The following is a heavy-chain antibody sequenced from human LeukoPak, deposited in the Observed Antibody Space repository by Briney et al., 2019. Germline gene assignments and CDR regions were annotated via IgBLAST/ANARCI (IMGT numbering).Heavy chain of an antibody. CDR2: IYYIRST. Sequence: SETLSLTCTVCVGSIRSYYWSWIRQPPRKELAWIGYIYYIRSTNYNHSLKSRVTISVDTSKIQFSLKLSSVTAADTAVYYCARVGGIAAAGNYYYYGMDVWGQGTTVTVSS. V-gene: IGHV4-59*01. CDR3: ARVGGIAAAGNYYYYGMDV. CDR1: VGSIRSYY. J-gene: IGHJ6*02. D-gene: IGHD6-13*01.